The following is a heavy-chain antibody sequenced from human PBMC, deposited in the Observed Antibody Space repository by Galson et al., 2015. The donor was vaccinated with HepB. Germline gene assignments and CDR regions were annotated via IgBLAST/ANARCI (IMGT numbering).Heavy chain of an antibody. V-gene: IGHV1-18*04. CDR3: ARDLTVVTAIPSF. Sequence: SVKVSCKASGYTFTSYGISWVRQAPGQGLEWMGWISAYNGNTNYAQKLEGRVTRSTDTSTSTAYMELRSLRSEDTAVYYCARDLTVVTAIPSFWGQGTMVTVSS. J-gene: IGHJ3*01. D-gene: IGHD2-21*02. CDR2: ISAYNGNT. CDR1: GYTFTSYG.